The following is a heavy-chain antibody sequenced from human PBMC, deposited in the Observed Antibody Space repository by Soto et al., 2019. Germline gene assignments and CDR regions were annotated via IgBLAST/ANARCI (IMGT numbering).Heavy chain of an antibody. D-gene: IGHD1-26*01. CDR2: ISGGGGST. Sequence: GSLRLSCAASGFTFSSYAMSWVRQAPGKGLEWVSAISGGGGSTYYADSVKGRVTISRDNSKNTLYLQMNSLRAEDTAVYYCAKVSLGATTITDYYYYGMDVWGQGTTVTVSS. V-gene: IGHV3-23*01. CDR3: AKVSLGATTITDYYYYGMDV. J-gene: IGHJ6*02. CDR1: GFTFSSYA.